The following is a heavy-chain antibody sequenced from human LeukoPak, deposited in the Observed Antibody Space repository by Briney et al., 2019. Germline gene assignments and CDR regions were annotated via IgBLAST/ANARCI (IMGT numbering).Heavy chain of an antibody. Sequence: PGGSLRHSCEVSGFTFTNFWMHWVRRVPGKGLVWVSRINSDASDTNYADSVKGRFTISRDNARNTLYLQMNSLRAEDTAVYYCARSRGFGSTRSHYSGMDVWGPGTTVTVSS. V-gene: IGHV3-74*01. J-gene: IGHJ6*02. CDR2: INSDASDT. CDR1: GFTFTNFW. CDR3: ARSRGFGSTRSHYSGMDV. D-gene: IGHD2-15*01.